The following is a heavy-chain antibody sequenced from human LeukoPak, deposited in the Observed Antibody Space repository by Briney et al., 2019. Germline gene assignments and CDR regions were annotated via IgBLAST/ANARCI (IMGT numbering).Heavy chain of an antibody. CDR1: GFSLSTSGMF. D-gene: IGHD6-19*01. CDR2: LDWDNGK. CDR3: ARMNIAVAGTKGVLDY. V-gene: IGHV2-70*11. J-gene: IGHJ4*02. Sequence: ESGPTLVNPTQTLTMTCTFSGFSLSTSGMFVSWVRQPPGKALEWLARLDWDNGKYYSTSLKTRLTISRDTSKNQVVLTVTNMDPVDTATYYCARMNIAVAGTKGVLDYWGQGALVTVSS.